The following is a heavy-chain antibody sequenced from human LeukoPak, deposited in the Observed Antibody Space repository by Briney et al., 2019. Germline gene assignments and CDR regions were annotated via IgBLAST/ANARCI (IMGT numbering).Heavy chain of an antibody. CDR3: ARGPYSYDSSGAFDI. CDR2: IYHSGST. D-gene: IGHD3-22*01. J-gene: IGHJ3*02. Sequence: SETLSLTCDVSGGSISSSNWWSWVRQTPGKGLEWIGEIYHSGSTNYNPSLKSRVTISVDTSKNQFSLKLSSVTAADTAVYFCARGPYSYDSSGAFDIWGQGTMVTVSS. CDR1: GGSISSSNW. V-gene: IGHV4-4*02.